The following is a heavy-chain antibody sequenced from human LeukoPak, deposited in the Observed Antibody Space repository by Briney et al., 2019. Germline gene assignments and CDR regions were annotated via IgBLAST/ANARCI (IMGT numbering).Heavy chain of an antibody. CDR2: IYSGGST. J-gene: IGHJ6*02. CDR3: AKDKRFCSSTSCYADYYYYYGMDV. CDR1: GFTVSSNY. V-gene: IGHV3-53*05. D-gene: IGHD2-2*01. Sequence: GGSLRLSCAASGFTVSSNYMSWVRQAPGKGLEWVSVIYSGGSTYYADSVKGRFTISRDNSKNTLYLQMNSLRAEDTAVYYCAKDKRFCSSTSCYADYYYYYGMDVWGQGTTVTVSS.